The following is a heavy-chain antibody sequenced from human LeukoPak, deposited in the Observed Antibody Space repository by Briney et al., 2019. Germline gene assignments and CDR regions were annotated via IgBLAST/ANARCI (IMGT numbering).Heavy chain of an antibody. CDR2: IIPIFGTA. Sequence: PGGSLRLSCAASGFTFSSYAISWVRQAPGQGLEWMGGIIPIFGTANYAQKFQGRVTITTDESTSTAYMELSSLRPEDTAVYYCARGDGYNSGLDWGQGTLVTVSS. CDR3: ARGDGYNSGLD. V-gene: IGHV1-69*05. D-gene: IGHD5-24*01. CDR1: GFTFSSYA. J-gene: IGHJ4*02.